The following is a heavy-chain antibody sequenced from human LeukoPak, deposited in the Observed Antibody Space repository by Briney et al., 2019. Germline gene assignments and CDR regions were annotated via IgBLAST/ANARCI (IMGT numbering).Heavy chain of an antibody. CDR3: ARDAGGVDGYNPYYFDY. CDR1: GFTFSSYS. V-gene: IGHV3-21*01. CDR2: ISSSSTYI. Sequence: PGGSLRLSCAASGFTFSSYSMNWVRQAPGKGLDWVSSISSSSTYICYADSVKGRFTISRDNAKNSLYLQMNSLRAEDTAVYYCARDAGGVDGYNPYYFDYWGQGTLVTVSS. J-gene: IGHJ4*02. D-gene: IGHD5-24*01.